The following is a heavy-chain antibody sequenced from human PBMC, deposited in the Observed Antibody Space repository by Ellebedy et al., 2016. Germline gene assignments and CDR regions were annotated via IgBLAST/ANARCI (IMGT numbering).Heavy chain of an antibody. Sequence: SGPTLVKPTQTLTLTCTFSGFSLSTSGMCVSWIRQPPGKALEWLARIDWDDDKYYSTSLKTRLTISKDTSKNQVVLTMTNMDPVDTATYYCARTRVREGAEIFVDYWGQGTLVTVSS. V-gene: IGHV2-70*11. CDR2: IDWDDDK. CDR1: GFSLSTSGMC. CDR3: ARTRVREGAEIFVDY. D-gene: IGHD3-16*01. J-gene: IGHJ4*02.